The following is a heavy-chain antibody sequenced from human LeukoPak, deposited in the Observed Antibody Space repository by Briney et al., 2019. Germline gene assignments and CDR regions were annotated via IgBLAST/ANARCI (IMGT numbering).Heavy chain of an antibody. CDR2: IYYSGST. Sequence: SETLSLTCTVSAGSISSGGYYWSWIRQHPGKGLEWIGYIYYSGSTYYNPSLKSRVTISVDTSKNQFSLKLSSVTAADTAVYHCARDYYDSSGYPPTFDYWGQGTLVTVSS. V-gene: IGHV4-31*03. CDR3: ARDYYDSSGYPPTFDY. D-gene: IGHD3-22*01. J-gene: IGHJ4*02. CDR1: AGSISSGGYY.